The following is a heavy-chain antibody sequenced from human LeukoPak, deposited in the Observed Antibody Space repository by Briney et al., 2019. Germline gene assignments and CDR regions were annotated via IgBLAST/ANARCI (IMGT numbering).Heavy chain of an antibody. D-gene: IGHD3-10*01. CDR2: IRGSADIT. V-gene: IGHV3-23*01. J-gene: IGHJ6*03. Sequence: GGSLRLSCAASGFTFNDYGMIWVRQAPGKGLQWVSGIRGSADITYYTESVKGRFTISRDNSKNTLYLQMNSLKGDDTAVYYCAKDSAFYYIDVWGKGTTVIISS. CDR1: GFTFNDYG. CDR3: AKDSAFYYIDV.